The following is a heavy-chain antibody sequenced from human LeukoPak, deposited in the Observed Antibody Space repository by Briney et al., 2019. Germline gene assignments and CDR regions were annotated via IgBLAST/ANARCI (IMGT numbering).Heavy chain of an antibody. CDR2: IKSDGSEI. Sequence: GGSLRLSCAVSGFTFSSYWMSWVRQAPGKGLEWVATIKSDGSEIYYVDSVKGRFTISRDNAKNSLYRQMNSLRAEDTAVYYCAELGITMIGGVWGKGTTVTISS. CDR1: GFTFSSYW. V-gene: IGHV3-7*01. D-gene: IGHD3-10*02. CDR3: AELGITMIGGV. J-gene: IGHJ6*04.